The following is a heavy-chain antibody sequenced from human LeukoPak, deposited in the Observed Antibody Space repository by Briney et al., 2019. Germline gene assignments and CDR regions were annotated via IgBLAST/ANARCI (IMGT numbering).Heavy chain of an antibody. J-gene: IGHJ3*02. CDR1: GFTFSSYG. Sequence: PGGSLRLSCAASGFTFSSYGMHWVRQAPGKGLEWVAFIRYDGSNKYYADSVKGRFTISRDNSKNTLYLQMNSLRAEDTAVYYCAQDGGSYWAHAFDIWGQGTMVTVSS. V-gene: IGHV3-30*02. CDR2: IRYDGSNK. D-gene: IGHD1-26*01. CDR3: AQDGGSYWAHAFDI.